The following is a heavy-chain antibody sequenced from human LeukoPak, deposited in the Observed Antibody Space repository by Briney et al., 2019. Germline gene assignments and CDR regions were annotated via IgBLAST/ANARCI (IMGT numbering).Heavy chain of an antibody. D-gene: IGHD3-10*01. Sequence: GGSLRLSCAASGFTFSSYGMHWVRQAPGKGLEWVAVISYDGSNKYYADSVKGRFTISRDNSKNTLYLQMNSLRAEDTAVYYCPRSGSHHAFDIWGQGTMVTVSS. CDR1: GFTFSSYG. CDR3: PRSGSHHAFDI. V-gene: IGHV3-30*03. J-gene: IGHJ3*02. CDR2: ISYDGSNK.